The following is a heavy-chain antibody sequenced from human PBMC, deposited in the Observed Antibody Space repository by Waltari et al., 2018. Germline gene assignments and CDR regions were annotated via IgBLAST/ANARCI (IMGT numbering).Heavy chain of an antibody. CDR2: INYDGSQK. J-gene: IGHJ4*02. V-gene: IGHV3-7*01. CDR1: GFTFSRYW. Sequence: EVQLVESGGGLVQPGGSLRLSCGAVGFTFSRYWMGWVRQTPGKGLEWVANINYDGSQKYYVDSVKGRFTISRDNAKNSVYLQMNSLRVEDTAVYYCAKSRGFEYWGQGTLITVS. CDR3: AKSRGFEY. D-gene: IGHD2-2*01.